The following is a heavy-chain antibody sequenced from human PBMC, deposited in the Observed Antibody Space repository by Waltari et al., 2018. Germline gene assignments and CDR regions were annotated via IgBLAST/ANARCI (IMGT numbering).Heavy chain of an antibody. V-gene: IGHV1-46*01. J-gene: IGHJ4*02. Sequence: QVQLVQSGAELTQHGASVKLSCQASGYTFTSYNRQWVRQAPGQGLEWMGVMNSGGDTTIYAQKFQGRVTMTRDTSTSTVYMELSSLRSEDTAVYYCARLGITMTPDYWGQGTLVTVSS. CDR3: ARLGITMTPDY. CDR1: GYTFTSYN. CDR2: MNSGGDTT.